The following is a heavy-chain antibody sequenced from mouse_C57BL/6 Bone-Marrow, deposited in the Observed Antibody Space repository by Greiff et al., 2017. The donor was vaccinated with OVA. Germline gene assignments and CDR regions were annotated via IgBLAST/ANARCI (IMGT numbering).Heavy chain of an antibody. D-gene: IGHD1-1*01. CDR3: TTITTVVATDFDD. V-gene: IGHV14-4*01. Sequence: EVQLQQSGAELVRPGASVKLSCTASGFNIKDDYMHWVKQRPEQGLEWIGWIDPENGDTEYASKFQGKATITADTSSNTAYLQLSSLTSEDTAVYYCTTITTVVATDFDDWGQGTTLTVSS. CDR1: GFNIKDDY. CDR2: IDPENGDT. J-gene: IGHJ2*01.